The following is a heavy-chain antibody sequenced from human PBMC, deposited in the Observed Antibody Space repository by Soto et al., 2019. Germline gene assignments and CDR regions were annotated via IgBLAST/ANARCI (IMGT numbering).Heavy chain of an antibody. Sequence: GGSLRLSCGASGFTFSDYYMSWIRQAPGKGLEWVSYISSSGSTIYYADSVKGRFTISRDNAKNSLYLQMNSLRAEDTAVYYCARGRYDFWSGPPMVYYYYGMDVWGQGTTVTVSS. D-gene: IGHD3-3*01. CDR1: GFTFSDYY. CDR2: ISSSGSTI. J-gene: IGHJ6*02. V-gene: IGHV3-11*01. CDR3: ARGRYDFWSGPPMVYYYYGMDV.